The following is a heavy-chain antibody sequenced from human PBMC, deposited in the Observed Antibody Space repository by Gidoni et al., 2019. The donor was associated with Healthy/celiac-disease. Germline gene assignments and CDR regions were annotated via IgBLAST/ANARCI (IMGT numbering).Heavy chain of an antibody. CDR3: ARDPLPDIVVPQTDGGDY. CDR1: GGSISSGDYY. Sequence: QVQLQESGPGLVKPSQTLSLPCTVSGGSISSGDYYWSWIRQPPGKGLEWIGYIYYSGSTYYNPSLKSRVTISVDTSKNQFSLKLSSVTAADTAVYYCARDPLPDIVVPQTDGGDYWGQGTLVTVSS. J-gene: IGHJ4*02. V-gene: IGHV4-30-4*01. CDR2: IYYSGST. D-gene: IGHD2-2*01.